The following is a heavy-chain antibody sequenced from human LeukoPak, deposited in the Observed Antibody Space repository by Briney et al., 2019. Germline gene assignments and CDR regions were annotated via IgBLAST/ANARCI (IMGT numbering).Heavy chain of an antibody. CDR2: IYTSGST. CDR1: GGSISSYY. V-gene: IGHV4-4*07. CDR3: ARERSSGWYQKYFQH. Sequence: SETLSLTCTVSGGSISSYYWSWLRQPAGKGLEWIGRIYTSGSTNYNPSLTSRVTMSVDTSKNQFSLKLSSVTAADTAVYYCARERSSGWYQKYFQHWGQGTLVTVSS. J-gene: IGHJ1*01. D-gene: IGHD6-19*01.